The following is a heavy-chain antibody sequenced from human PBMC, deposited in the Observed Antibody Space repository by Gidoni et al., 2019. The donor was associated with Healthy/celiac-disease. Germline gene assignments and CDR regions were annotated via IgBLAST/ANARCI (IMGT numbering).Heavy chain of an antibody. CDR2: IYTSGST. J-gene: IGHJ4*02. Sequence: QVQLQESGPGLVKPSQTLSLTCTVSGGSISSGSYYWSWIRPPAGKGLEWIGRIYTSGSTNYNPSLKSRVTISVDTSKNQFSLKLSSVTAADTAVYDCARGWDYGDTRDWGQGTLVTVSS. V-gene: IGHV4-61*02. CDR1: GGSISSGSYY. CDR3: ARGWDYGDTRD. D-gene: IGHD4-17*01.